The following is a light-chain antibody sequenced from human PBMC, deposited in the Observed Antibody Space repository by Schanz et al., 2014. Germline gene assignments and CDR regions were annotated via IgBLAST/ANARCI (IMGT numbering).Light chain of an antibody. V-gene: IGKV1-39*01. J-gene: IGKJ2*01. CDR3: QQGYSTPT. Sequence: DIQMTQSPSSLSASVGDRVTITCRASQTINRYLNWYQQKPGKAPKLLIYAASSLQSGVPSRFSGSGSETDFTLTISSLQPEDFATYYCQQGYSTPTFGQGTKLEIK. CDR1: QTINRY. CDR2: AAS.